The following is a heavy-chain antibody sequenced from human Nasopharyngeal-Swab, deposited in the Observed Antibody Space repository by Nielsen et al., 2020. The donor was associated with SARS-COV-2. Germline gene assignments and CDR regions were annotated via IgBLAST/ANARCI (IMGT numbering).Heavy chain of an antibody. D-gene: IGHD3-9*01. CDR2: IYYSGST. Sequence: WIRQPPGKGLEGIGYIYYSGSTYYNPSLKSRVTISVDTSKNQFSLKLSSVTAADTAVYYCARDRTDYDILTGWSYYDMDVWGQGTTVTVSS. V-gene: IGHV4-31*02. CDR3: ARDRTDYDILTGWSYYDMDV. J-gene: IGHJ6*02.